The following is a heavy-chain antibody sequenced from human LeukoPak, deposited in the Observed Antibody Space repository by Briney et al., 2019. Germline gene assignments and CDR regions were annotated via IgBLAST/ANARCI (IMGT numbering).Heavy chain of an antibody. D-gene: IGHD3-22*01. J-gene: IGHJ4*02. CDR2: ISSSGSTI. CDR3: ARDPPYYYDSSGYYPFDY. Sequence: QAGGSLRLSCAASGFTFSSYEMNWVRQAPGKGLEWVSYISSSGSTIYYADSVKGRFTISRDNAKNSLYLQMNSLRAEDTAVYYCARDPPYYYDSSGYYPFDYWGQGTLVTVSS. V-gene: IGHV3-48*03. CDR1: GFTFSSYE.